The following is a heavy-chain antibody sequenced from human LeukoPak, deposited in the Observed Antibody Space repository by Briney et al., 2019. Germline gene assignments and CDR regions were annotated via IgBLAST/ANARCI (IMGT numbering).Heavy chain of an antibody. CDR2: IYYSGST. Sequence: PSETLSLTCTVSDGSISAHYWSWIRRPPGKGLEWIGYIYYSGSTNYNPSLKSRVTISVDTSKNQFSLKLSSVTAADTAVYYCARAPRYSYGLNYYYYMDVWGKGTTVTVSS. J-gene: IGHJ6*03. D-gene: IGHD5-18*01. CDR3: ARAPRYSYGLNYYYYMDV. CDR1: DGSISAHY. V-gene: IGHV4-59*11.